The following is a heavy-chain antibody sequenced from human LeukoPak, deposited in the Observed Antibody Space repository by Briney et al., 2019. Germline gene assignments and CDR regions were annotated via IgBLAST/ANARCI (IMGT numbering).Heavy chain of an antibody. CDR3: ARDEEV. V-gene: IGHV4-4*07. J-gene: IGHJ4*02. CDR2: IYTTGRT. CDR1: GFTFSSYA. Sequence: PRGSLRLSCAASGFTFSSYAMSWVRQAPGKGLEWIGRIYTTGRTNYNPSLKSRVTMSVDTSKNQLSLKLSSVTAADTAVYYCARDEEVWGQGTLVTVSS.